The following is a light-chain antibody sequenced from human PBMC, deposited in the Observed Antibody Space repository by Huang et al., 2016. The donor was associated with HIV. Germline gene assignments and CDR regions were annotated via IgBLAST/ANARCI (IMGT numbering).Light chain of an antibody. CDR2: EES. V-gene: IGKV1-NL1*01. J-gene: IGKJ4*01. CDR3: QQYYSTPLV. Sequence: DIQMTQSPSSLSASVGDGVTITCRASQAIGHSLAWYQQKAGKAPNLLIYEESILEIGVPSRFSGSISGTDYTLTISGLQPEDFATYYCQQYYSTPLVFGGGTRLDI. CDR1: QAIGHS.